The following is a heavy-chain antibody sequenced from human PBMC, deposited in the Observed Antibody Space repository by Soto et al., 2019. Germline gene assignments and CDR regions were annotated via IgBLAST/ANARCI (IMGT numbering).Heavy chain of an antibody. CDR2: ISGSGGST. CDR1: GFTFSSYA. D-gene: IGHD6-13*01. Sequence: GGSLRLSCAASGFTFSSYAMSWVRQAPGKGLEWVSAISGSGGSTYYADSVKGRFTISRDNSKNTLYLQMNSLRAEDTAVYYCAKDLAAANPDQHFYYYYYGMDVWGQGTTVTVSS. CDR3: AKDLAAANPDQHFYYYYYGMDV. J-gene: IGHJ6*02. V-gene: IGHV3-23*01.